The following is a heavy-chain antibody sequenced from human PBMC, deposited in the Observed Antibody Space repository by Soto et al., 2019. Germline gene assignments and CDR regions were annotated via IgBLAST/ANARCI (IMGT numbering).Heavy chain of an antibody. CDR3: AGIYSGSPGGTLRY. V-gene: IGHV4-31*03. Sequence: QVQLQESGPGLVKPSQTLSLTCTVSGGSISSGGYYWSWIRQHPGKGLEWIGYIYYSGSTYYNPSLNTRVTISVDTSKNQFSLKLSSVTAAATAVYYCAGIYSGSPGGTLRYWGQGTLVTVSS. D-gene: IGHD1-26*01. J-gene: IGHJ4*02. CDR1: GGSISSGGYY. CDR2: IYYSGST.